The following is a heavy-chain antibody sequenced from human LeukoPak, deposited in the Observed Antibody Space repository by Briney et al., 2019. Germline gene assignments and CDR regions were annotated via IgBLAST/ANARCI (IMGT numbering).Heavy chain of an antibody. CDR3: ARQGIRGATSYYYGMDV. J-gene: IGHJ6*02. CDR2: IYPGDSDT. Sequence: GESLKISCKGSGYSFTSYWIGWVRQMPGKGLEWMGIIYPGDSDTRYSPSFQGQVTISADKSISTAYLQWSSLKASDTAMYYCARQGIRGATSYYYGMDVWGQGTTVTVSS. V-gene: IGHV5-51*01. D-gene: IGHD1-26*01. CDR1: GYSFTSYW.